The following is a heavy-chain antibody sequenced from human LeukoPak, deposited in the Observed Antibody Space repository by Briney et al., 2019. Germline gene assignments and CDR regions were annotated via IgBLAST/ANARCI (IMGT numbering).Heavy chain of an antibody. Sequence: SETLSLTCTFSGGSINNFYWSWIRQPAGKGLEWIGRIHASENTNYNPSLKSRVTMSVDTSKNQFSLKLRSVTAADTAVYYCARGSNYYGSGSAYYYYMDVWGKGTTVTVSS. D-gene: IGHD3-10*01. CDR1: GGSINNFY. V-gene: IGHV4-4*07. J-gene: IGHJ6*03. CDR3: ARGSNYYGSGSAYYYYMDV. CDR2: IHASENT.